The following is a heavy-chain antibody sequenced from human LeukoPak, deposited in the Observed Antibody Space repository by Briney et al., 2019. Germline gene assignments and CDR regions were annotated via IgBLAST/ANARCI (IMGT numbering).Heavy chain of an antibody. CDR3: ARTSHYVDIAATIPYGIYYFDY. J-gene: IGHJ4*02. CDR2: INPSGGST. Sequence: GASVKVSCKASGYTFTSYYMHWVRQAPGQGLEWMGIINPSGGSTSYAQKFQGRVTMTTDTSTSTAYMELRSLRSGDTAVYYCARTSHYVDIAATIPYGIYYFDYWGQGTLVTVSS. V-gene: IGHV1-46*01. CDR1: GYTFTSYY. D-gene: IGHD5-12*01.